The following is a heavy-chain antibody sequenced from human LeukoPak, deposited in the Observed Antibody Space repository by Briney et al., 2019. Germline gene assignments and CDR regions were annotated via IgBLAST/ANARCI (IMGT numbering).Heavy chain of an antibody. Sequence: SETLSLTCTVSGGSISTYYWSWVRQSPGKGLEWIGHIYYSGSTNYNPSLKSRVAMSVDTSKNQFSLKLSSVTAADTAVYYCARVALRGLYSPNWFDPWGQGTLVTVSS. CDR2: IYYSGST. D-gene: IGHD3-10*01. CDR1: GGSISTYY. J-gene: IGHJ5*02. CDR3: ARVALRGLYSPNWFDP. V-gene: IGHV4-59*12.